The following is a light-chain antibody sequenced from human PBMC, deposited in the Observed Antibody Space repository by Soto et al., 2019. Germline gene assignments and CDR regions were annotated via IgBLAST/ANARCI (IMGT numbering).Light chain of an antibody. CDR2: EVS. CDR3: NSYTSSSTLVV. Sequence: QSALTQPASVSGSPGQSITISCTGTSSDIGGYNYVSWYQQHPGKAPKLVIYEVSNRPSGVSNRFSGSKSDNTASLTISGLQADDEADYYGNSYTSSSTLVVFGGGTKLTVL. CDR1: SSDIGGYNY. J-gene: IGLJ2*01. V-gene: IGLV2-14*01.